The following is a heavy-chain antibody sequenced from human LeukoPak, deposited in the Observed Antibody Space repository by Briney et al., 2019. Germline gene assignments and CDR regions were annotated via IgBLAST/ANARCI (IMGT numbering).Heavy chain of an antibody. CDR3: ARDRYYYGSGSYYNPDY. D-gene: IGHD3-10*01. V-gene: IGHV3-7*01. CDR1: GFTFSSYW. CDR2: IKQDGSEK. J-gene: IGHJ4*02. Sequence: GGSLRLSCAASGFTFSSYWMSWVRQAPGKGLEWVANIKQDGSEKYYVDSVKGRFTISRDNAKNSLYLQMNSLRAEDTAVYYCARDRYYYGSGSYYNPDYWGQGTLVTVSS.